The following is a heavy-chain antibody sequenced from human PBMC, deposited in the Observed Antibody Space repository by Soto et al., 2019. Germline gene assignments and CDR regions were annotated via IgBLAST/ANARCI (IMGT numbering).Heavy chain of an antibody. D-gene: IGHD4-17*01. J-gene: IGHJ5*02. V-gene: IGHV4-39*01. Sequence: SETLSLTCTVSGGSISSSSYYWGWIRQPPGKGLEWIGSIYYSGSTYYNPSLKSRVTISVDTAKNQFSLKLSSVTAADTAVYYCARLPFYGDSPSWGQGILVTVSS. CDR1: GGSISSSSYY. CDR2: IYYSGST. CDR3: ARLPFYGDSPS.